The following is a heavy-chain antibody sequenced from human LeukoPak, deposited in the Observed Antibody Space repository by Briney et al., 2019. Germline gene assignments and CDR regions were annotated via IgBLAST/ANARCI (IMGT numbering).Heavy chain of an antibody. J-gene: IGHJ5*02. Sequence: SETLSLTCTVSGVSISSSSYYWGWIRQPPGKGLEWIGNIYNSGNTNYNPSLKSRVTISVDTSKNQFSLKLNSVTAADTAVYYCARESGSYLWRSWLNPWGQGTLVTVSS. CDR2: IYNSGNT. V-gene: IGHV4-61*01. D-gene: IGHD3-16*01. CDR3: ARESGSYLWRSWLNP. CDR1: GVSISSSSYY.